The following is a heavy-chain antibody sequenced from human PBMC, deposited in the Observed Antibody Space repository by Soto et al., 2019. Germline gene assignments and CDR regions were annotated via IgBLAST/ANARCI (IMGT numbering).Heavy chain of an antibody. Sequence: ASVKVSCKASGYTFTSYYMHWVRQAPGQGLEWMGIINPSGGSTSYAQKFQGRVTMTRDTSTSTVHMELSSLRSEDTAVYYCARPNCSSTSCPPGRMDVWGKGTTVTVSS. V-gene: IGHV1-46*03. CDR1: GYTFTSYY. J-gene: IGHJ6*04. CDR2: INPSGGST. CDR3: ARPNCSSTSCPPGRMDV. D-gene: IGHD2-2*01.